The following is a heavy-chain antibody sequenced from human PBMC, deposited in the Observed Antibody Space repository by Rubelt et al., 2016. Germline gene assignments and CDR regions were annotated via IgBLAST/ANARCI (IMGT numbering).Heavy chain of an antibody. J-gene: IGHJ4*02. Sequence: EEQLVESGGGLVQPGGSLRLSCAASGFTFSSYVMNWVRQAPGKGLEWVSAISGSSGSKYTAASVKARFTISRDNSKNTLYLQRNSLRAEDTAVYYCAKVGDYYVSGGYRDYWGQGTLVTVSS. CDR2: ISGSSGSK. CDR3: AKVGDYYVSGGYRDY. V-gene: IGHV3-23*04. D-gene: IGHD3-22*01. CDR1: GFTFSSYV.